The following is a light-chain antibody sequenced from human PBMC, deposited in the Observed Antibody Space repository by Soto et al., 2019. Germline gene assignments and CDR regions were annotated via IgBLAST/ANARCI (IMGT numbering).Light chain of an antibody. V-gene: IGLV2-23*01. CDR2: EGS. Sequence: QSALTQPASVSGSPGQSITISCTGTSSVFDTNNIVSWYQQVPGKAPKILIYEGSKRPSGVSNRFSGARSGLTASLTISGLQAEDEADYYCCSYAGTWVFGGGTKVTVL. CDR1: SSVFDTNNI. CDR3: CSYAGTWV. J-gene: IGLJ3*02.